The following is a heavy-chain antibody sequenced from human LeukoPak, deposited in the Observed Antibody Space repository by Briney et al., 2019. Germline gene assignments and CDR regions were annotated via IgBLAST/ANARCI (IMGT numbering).Heavy chain of an antibody. Sequence: GGSLRLSCAASGFTFSSYGIHWVRQAPGKGLEWVAFIRYDGSNKYHADSVKGRFTISRDNAKNSLYLQMNSLRAEDTAVYYCARGPVYYYGSGRNAPLSYYYMDVWGKGTTVTVSS. V-gene: IGHV3-30*02. CDR3: ARGPVYYYGSGRNAPLSYYYMDV. D-gene: IGHD3-10*01. J-gene: IGHJ6*03. CDR1: GFTFSSYG. CDR2: IRYDGSNK.